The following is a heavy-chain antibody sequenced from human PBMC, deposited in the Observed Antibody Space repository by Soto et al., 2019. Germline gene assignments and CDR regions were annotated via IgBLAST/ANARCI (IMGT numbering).Heavy chain of an antibody. D-gene: IGHD4-4*01. CDR1: GFTFSSAA. J-gene: IGHJ5*02. V-gene: IGHV3-23*01. CDR2: ISGSDSRT. CDR3: AKSLDIHYKNWFDP. Sequence: QPGGSLRLSCAASGFTFSSAAMNWVRQAPGKGLEWVSIISGSDSRTYYADSVKGRFTISRDNSKNTLYLDMNSLRAEDTAVYYCAKSLDIHYKNWFDPWGQRTLVTVSS.